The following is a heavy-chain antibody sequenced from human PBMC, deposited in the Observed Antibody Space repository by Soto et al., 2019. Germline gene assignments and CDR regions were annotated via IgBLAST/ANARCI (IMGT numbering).Heavy chain of an antibody. Sequence: QMQLVQSGAEVKKTGSTVTVSCKALGNTFTYRYLHWWRQAPGQGLGGWGWITPFSGDVHYAQKFQERVTITRDRSINTAYMRMSSLRSEDTAMYYCAGGGAGSGPFTWELPDHWGQGTLVTVSS. CDR2: ITPFSGDV. J-gene: IGHJ4*02. V-gene: IGHV1-45*02. CDR3: AGGGAGSGPFTWELPDH. D-gene: IGHD1-26*01. CDR1: GNTFTYRY.